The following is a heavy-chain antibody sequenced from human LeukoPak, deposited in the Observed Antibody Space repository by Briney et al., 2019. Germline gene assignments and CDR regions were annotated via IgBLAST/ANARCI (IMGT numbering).Heavy chain of an antibody. CDR3: ARAKLYYYDSSGYYSGFDY. V-gene: IGHV3-48*03. CDR1: GFTFSSYE. J-gene: IGHJ4*02. D-gene: IGHD3-22*01. Sequence: PGGSLRLSCAASGFTFSSYEMNWVRQAPGKALEGVTYISSSGNNIYYADSVKDRFTVYRDNAKNSLYLQMNSLRAEDTAVYYCARAKLYYYDSSGYYSGFDYWGQGTLVTVSS. CDR2: ISSSGNNI.